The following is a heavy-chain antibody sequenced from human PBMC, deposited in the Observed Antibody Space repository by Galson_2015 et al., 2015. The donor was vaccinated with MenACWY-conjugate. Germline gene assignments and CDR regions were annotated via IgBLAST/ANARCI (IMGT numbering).Heavy chain of an antibody. V-gene: IGHV5-10-1*01. CDR3: ARHHVNTAMFLDS. D-gene: IGHD5-18*01. CDR1: GYSFTSFW. J-gene: IGHJ4*02. CDR2: ITPSDSYA. Sequence: QSGAAVKKPGESLTISCTASGYSFTSFWISWVRQMPGKGLEWMARITPSDSYANYNSSFQGHVTISADKSTGTAFLQWSSLKSSDTAVYFCARHHVNTAMFLDSWGQGTLVTVSS.